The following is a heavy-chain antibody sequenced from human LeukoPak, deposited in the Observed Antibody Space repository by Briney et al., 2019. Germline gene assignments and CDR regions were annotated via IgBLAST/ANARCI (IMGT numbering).Heavy chain of an antibody. J-gene: IGHJ4*02. CDR1: GGSISSGDYY. D-gene: IGHD3-10*01. V-gene: IGHV4-30-4*08. CDR3: ARGHYGSGSYYSRGGYFDY. CDR2: IYYSGST. Sequence: SQTLSLTCTVSGGSISSGDYYWSWIRQPPGKGLEWMGYIYYSGSTYYNPSLKSRVTISVDTSKNQFSLKLSSVTAADTAVYYCARGHYGSGSYYSRGGYFDYWGQGTLVTVSS.